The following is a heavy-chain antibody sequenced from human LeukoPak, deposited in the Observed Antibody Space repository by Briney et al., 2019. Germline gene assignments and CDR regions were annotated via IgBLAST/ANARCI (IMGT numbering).Heavy chain of an antibody. J-gene: IGHJ4*02. D-gene: IGHD3/OR15-3a*01. CDR3: AKDGPPVALDY. CDR1: GFTFSTYA. CDR2: ISGSGGNA. Sequence: DPGGSLRLSCAASGFTFSTYAMSWVRQAPGKGLEWVSTISGSGGNAYYADSVKGRFTISRDNSKNTLYLQMNSLRAEDTAVYYCAKDGPPVALDYWGQGTLVTVSS. V-gene: IGHV3-23*01.